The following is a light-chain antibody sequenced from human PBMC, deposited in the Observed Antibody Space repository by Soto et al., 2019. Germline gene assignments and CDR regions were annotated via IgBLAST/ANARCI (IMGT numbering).Light chain of an antibody. CDR2: GAS. V-gene: IGKV1D-12*01. J-gene: IGKJ4*01. CDR1: QDISTL. CDR3: QQADSFPLT. Sequence: DIQMTQSPSSVSASIGDTVTITCRASQDISTLLAWYQQKPGKAPKLLIYGASTLESGVPSRFGGRGSGTDFTLTISSLQPEDFATYFCQQADSFPLTFGGGTKVDIK.